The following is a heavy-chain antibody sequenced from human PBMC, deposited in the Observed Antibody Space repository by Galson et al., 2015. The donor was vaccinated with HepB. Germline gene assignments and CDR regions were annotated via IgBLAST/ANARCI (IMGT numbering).Heavy chain of an antibody. CDR3: ASQGAAAAPDHYYYYGMDV. Sequence: SVKVSCKASGGTFSSYAISWVRQAPGQGLEWMGGIIPIFGTANYAQKFQGRVTITADKSTSTAYMELSSLRSEDTAVYYCASQGAAAAPDHYYYYGMDVWGQGTTVTVSS. CDR1: GGTFSSYA. CDR2: IIPIFGTA. D-gene: IGHD6-13*01. V-gene: IGHV1-69*06. J-gene: IGHJ6*02.